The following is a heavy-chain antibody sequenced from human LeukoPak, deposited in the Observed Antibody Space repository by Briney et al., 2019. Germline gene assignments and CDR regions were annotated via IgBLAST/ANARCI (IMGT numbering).Heavy chain of an antibody. CDR1: GFTFSNAW. CDR3: AREFSGYDTPADAFDI. D-gene: IGHD5-12*01. V-gene: IGHV3-66*01. Sequence: GGSLRLSCAASGFTFSNAWMSWVRQAPGKGLEWVSVIYSGGSTYYADSVKGRFTISRDNSKNTLYLQMNSLRAEDTAVYYCAREFSGYDTPADAFDIWGQGTMVTVSS. J-gene: IGHJ3*02. CDR2: IYSGGST.